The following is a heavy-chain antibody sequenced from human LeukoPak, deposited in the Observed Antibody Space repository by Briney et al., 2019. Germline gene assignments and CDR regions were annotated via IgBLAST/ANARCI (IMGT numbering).Heavy chain of an antibody. CDR3: ARNYGDSLYYFDY. Sequence: SETLSLTCTVSGGSVSSGPYYWSWIRQPPGKGLEWIGYIYYSGSTNYRPSLKSRVTISAYTSKNQFSLKLTSVTVADTAVYYCARNYGDSLYYFDYWGQGTLVTVSS. CDR2: IYYSGST. D-gene: IGHD4-17*01. CDR1: GGSVSSGPYY. J-gene: IGHJ4*02. V-gene: IGHV4-61*01.